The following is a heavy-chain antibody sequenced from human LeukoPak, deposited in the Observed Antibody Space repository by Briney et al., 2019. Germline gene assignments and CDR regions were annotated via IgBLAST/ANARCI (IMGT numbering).Heavy chain of an antibody. V-gene: IGHV3-33*01. CDR3: ARDKGTSSSWFDP. CDR1: GFTFSSYG. J-gene: IGHJ5*02. D-gene: IGHD6-13*01. CDR2: IWYDGSNK. Sequence: GRSLRLSCAASGFTFSSYGMHWVRQAPGKGLEWVAVIWYDGSNKYCADSVKVRFTISRDNSKNTLYLQMNSLRAEDTAVYYCARDKGTSSSWFDPWGQGTLVNVSS.